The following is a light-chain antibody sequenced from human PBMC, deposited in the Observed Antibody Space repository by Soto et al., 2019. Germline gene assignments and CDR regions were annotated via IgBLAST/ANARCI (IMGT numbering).Light chain of an antibody. V-gene: IGLV1-44*01. CDR2: SDF. CDR1: SSNIGSNT. Sequence: QAVVPQPPSTSGTPGQGVTISCSGSSSNIGSNTVNWYQQLPRTAPKLLIHSDFNRPSGVPDRFSGSKSGSSASRAISGLQSVDEADYYCATWDDSLNGPGFGTGTKLTVL. J-gene: IGLJ1*01. CDR3: ATWDDSLNGPG.